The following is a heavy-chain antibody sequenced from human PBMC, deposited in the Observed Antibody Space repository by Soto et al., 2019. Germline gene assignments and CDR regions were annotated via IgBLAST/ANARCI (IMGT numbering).Heavy chain of an antibody. J-gene: IGHJ4*02. D-gene: IGHD3-22*01. CDR1: GFTFSTYA. V-gene: IGHV3-64*01. CDR3: ARDYDSSGYPRYYFDY. CDR2: ISSNGHST. Sequence: GGSLRLSCAASGFTFSTYAMHWVRQAPGKGLEYVSTISSNGHSTDYANSVKGRFTISRDNSKNTLYLQMNSLRAEDTAVYYCARDYDSSGYPRYYFDYWGQGTLVTVSS.